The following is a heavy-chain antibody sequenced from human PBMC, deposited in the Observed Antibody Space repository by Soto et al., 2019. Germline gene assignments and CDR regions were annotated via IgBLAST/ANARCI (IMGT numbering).Heavy chain of an antibody. D-gene: IGHD1-26*01. CDR1: GFTFSSYG. Sequence: HPGGSLRLSCAASGFTFSSYGMHWVRQAPGKGLEWVAVIWYDGSNKYYADSVKGRFTISRDNSKNTLYLQMNSLRAEDTAVYYCARDSWELPRGAFDIWGQGTMVTVSS. V-gene: IGHV3-33*01. CDR3: ARDSWELPRGAFDI. CDR2: IWYDGSNK. J-gene: IGHJ3*02.